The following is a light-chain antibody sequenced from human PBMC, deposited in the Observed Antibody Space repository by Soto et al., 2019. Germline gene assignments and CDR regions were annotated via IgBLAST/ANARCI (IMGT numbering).Light chain of an antibody. CDR3: QQHSDYPLT. CDR2: KAS. V-gene: IGKV1-5*03. CDR1: QSISSW. J-gene: IGKJ4*01. Sequence: DIQMTQSPSTLSASVGDRVTITCRASQSISSWLAWYQQKPGKAPKVLIYKASNLESGVPSRFSGSGSGTEFTLTISNLQPDDFAAYYCQQHSDYPLTFGGGTNVEIK.